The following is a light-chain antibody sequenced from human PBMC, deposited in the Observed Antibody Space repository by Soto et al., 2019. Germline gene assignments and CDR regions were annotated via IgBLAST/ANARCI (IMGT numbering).Light chain of an antibody. J-gene: IGKJ1*01. Sequence: DIVMTQSPDSLAVSLGERATINCKSSQSVLYSSNNKNYLAWYQQKPGQPPKLLIYWASTRASGVPYRFSGSGSGTDFTLTISSLQAEDVAVYYCQQYYNTPLTFGQGTKLEIK. CDR1: QSVLYSSNNKNY. CDR3: QQYYNTPLT. V-gene: IGKV4-1*01. CDR2: WAS.